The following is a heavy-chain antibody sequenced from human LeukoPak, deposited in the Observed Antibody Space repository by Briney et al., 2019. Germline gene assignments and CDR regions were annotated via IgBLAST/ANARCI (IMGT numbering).Heavy chain of an antibody. D-gene: IGHD5-24*01. J-gene: IGHJ4*02. CDR2: IDHSGNM. CDR1: GGPFSGYY. V-gene: IGHV4-34*01. CDR3: ARGLSGYIRRYYFDY. Sequence: PSETLSLTCGVHGGPFSGYYWNWIRQPTGKGLEWIGEIDHSGNMNYNPSLKSRVTISVDTSKHHFSLELSSVTAADTAVYYCARGLSGYIRRYYFDYWGQGTLVTVSS.